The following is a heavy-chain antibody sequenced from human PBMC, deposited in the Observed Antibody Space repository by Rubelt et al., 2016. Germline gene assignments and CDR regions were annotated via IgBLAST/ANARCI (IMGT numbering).Heavy chain of an antibody. D-gene: IGHD2-21*01. Sequence: SRVTISVDTSKNQFSLKLSSVTAADTAVYYCARGAYCGGDCYDYWGQGTLVTVSS. V-gene: IGHV4-59*09. J-gene: IGHJ4*02. CDR3: ARGAYCGGDCYDY.